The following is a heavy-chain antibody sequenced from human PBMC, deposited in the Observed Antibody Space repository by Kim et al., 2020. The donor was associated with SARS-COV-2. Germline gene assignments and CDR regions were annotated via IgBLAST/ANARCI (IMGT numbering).Heavy chain of an antibody. V-gene: IGHV3-21*01. J-gene: IGHJ6*02. CDR2: ISSSSSYI. CDR3: ARVNYDFWSGYTYYYYYYGMDV. CDR1: GFTFSSYS. Sequence: GGSLRLSCAASGFTFSSYSMNWVRQAPGKGLEWVSSISSSSSYIYYADSVKGRFTISRDNAKNSLYLQMNSLRAEDTAVYYCARVNYDFWSGYTYYYYYYGMDVWGQGTTVTVSS. D-gene: IGHD3-3*01.